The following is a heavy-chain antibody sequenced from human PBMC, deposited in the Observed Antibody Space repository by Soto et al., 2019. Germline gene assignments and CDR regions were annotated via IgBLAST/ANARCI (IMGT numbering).Heavy chain of an antibody. J-gene: IGHJ4*02. Sequence: QVQLQESGPGLVKPLQTLSLTCNVSGVSMSSGGYYWSWIGQHPGKGLEWIGYIYYSGSTYYTPSLKSRATISVDTSKNQFSLRLNSVTAADTAVYYCARSYGSGARYFDFWGQGTLVTVSS. CDR3: ARSYGSGARYFDF. CDR1: GVSMSSGGYY. V-gene: IGHV4-31*03. D-gene: IGHD3-10*01. CDR2: IYYSGST.